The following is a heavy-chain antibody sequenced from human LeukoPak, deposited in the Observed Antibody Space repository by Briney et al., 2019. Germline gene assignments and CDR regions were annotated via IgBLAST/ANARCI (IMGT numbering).Heavy chain of an antibody. CDR3: ARSIIAAAGFFDY. V-gene: IGHV4-59*08. CDR2: IYYSGST. Sequence: SETLSLTCTVSGGSISSYYWSWIRQPPGKGLEWIGYIYYSGSTNYNPSLKNRVTISVDTSKNQFSLKLSSVTAADTAVYYCARSIIAAAGFFDYWGQGTLVTVSS. D-gene: IGHD6-13*01. J-gene: IGHJ4*02. CDR1: GGSISSYY.